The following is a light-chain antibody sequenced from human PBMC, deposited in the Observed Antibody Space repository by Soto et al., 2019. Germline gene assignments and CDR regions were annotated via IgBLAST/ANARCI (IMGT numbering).Light chain of an antibody. Sequence: LMTQSPLSLSVTPGEAASMCCMSSARLLHKNGYNYVDWYMQKPGQSPQLLIYLGSNRASGVPDRFSGSGSDTYFTLEISRVEADDVGVYYCMQPLENFRTFGQGTKVDIK. CDR3: MQPLENFRT. CDR2: LGS. V-gene: IGKV2-28*01. CDR1: ARLLHKNGYNY. J-gene: IGKJ1*01.